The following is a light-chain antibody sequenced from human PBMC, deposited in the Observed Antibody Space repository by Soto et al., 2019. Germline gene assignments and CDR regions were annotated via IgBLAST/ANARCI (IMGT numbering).Light chain of an antibody. CDR2: DVS. J-gene: IGLJ1*01. Sequence: QSVLTQPASVSGSPGQSITISRTGTSSDVGGYNYVSWYQQHPGKAPKLMIYDVSNRPSGVSNRFSGSKSGNSASLTISGLQAEDEADYYCNSYTTSSTPYVFGTGTKLTVL. CDR1: SSDVGGYNY. CDR3: NSYTTSSTPYV. V-gene: IGLV2-14*01.